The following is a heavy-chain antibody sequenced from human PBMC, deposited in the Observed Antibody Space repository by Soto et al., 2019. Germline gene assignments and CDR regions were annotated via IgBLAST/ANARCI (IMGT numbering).Heavy chain of an antibody. D-gene: IGHD3-16*01. Sequence: EVQLLESGGGLVQSGESLRLSCAASGFIFSDYAMTWIRQAPGKGLEWVATISATGGNIEYRESLKGRFTISRDNSKKMVYLQINVLTADDTAVYYCAKVAGGLGYFDLWGRGTLVTVSS. CDR2: ISATGGNI. J-gene: IGHJ2*01. V-gene: IGHV3-23*01. CDR1: GFIFSDYA. CDR3: AKVAGGLGYFDL.